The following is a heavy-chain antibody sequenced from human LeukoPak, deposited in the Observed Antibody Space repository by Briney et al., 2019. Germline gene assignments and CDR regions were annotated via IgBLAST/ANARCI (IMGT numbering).Heavy chain of an antibody. J-gene: IGHJ5*02. V-gene: IGHV1-18*01. D-gene: IGHD3-3*01. Sequence: ASAKVSCNASGYTFTSYGISWVRQAPGQGLEWMGWICAYNGNTNYAQKLQGRVTMTTDTSTSTAYMELRSLRSDDTAVYYCARVALEQFSWFDPWGQGTLVTVSS. CDR3: ARVALEQFSWFDP. CDR2: ICAYNGNT. CDR1: GYTFTSYG.